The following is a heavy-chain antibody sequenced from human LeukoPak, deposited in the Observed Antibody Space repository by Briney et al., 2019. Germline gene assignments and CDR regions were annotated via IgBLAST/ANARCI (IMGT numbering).Heavy chain of an antibody. V-gene: IGHV4-34*01. J-gene: IGHJ4*02. CDR2: INHSGST. CDR1: GGSFSGYD. D-gene: IGHD6-13*01. Sequence: SETLSLTCAVYGGSFSGYDWSWIRQPPGKGLEWSGEINHSGSTNYNPALKSRVTISVHTSKKQFSLKLSSVTAGDTAVYYCARGRVAAARFDYWGQGTLVTVSS. CDR3: ARGRVAAARFDY.